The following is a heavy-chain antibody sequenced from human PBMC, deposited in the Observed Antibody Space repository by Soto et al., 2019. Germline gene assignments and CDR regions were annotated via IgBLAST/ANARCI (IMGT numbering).Heavy chain of an antibody. Sequence: SETLSLTCTVSGGSISSYYWSWIRQPPGKGLEWIGYIYYSGSTNYNPSLKSRVTISVDTSKNQFSLKLSSVTAADTAVYYCARVSPSYYDFWSGRQNWFDPWGQGTLVTVSS. CDR1: GGSISSYY. V-gene: IGHV4-59*01. J-gene: IGHJ5*02. D-gene: IGHD3-3*01. CDR3: ARVSPSYYDFWSGRQNWFDP. CDR2: IYYSGST.